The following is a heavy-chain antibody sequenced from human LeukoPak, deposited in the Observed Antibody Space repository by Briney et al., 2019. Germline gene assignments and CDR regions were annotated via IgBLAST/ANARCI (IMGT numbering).Heavy chain of an antibody. CDR2: IFYTGST. D-gene: IGHD7-27*01. CDR3: AKSVSNWGFDP. CDR1: GGSITNSY. J-gene: IGHJ5*02. Sequence: SETLSLTCTVSGGSITNSYWNWIRQPPGKGLEYLGYIFYTGSTNYNPSLKSRITISVDKSSNQFFLRLKSVTAADTAVYYCAKSVSNWGFDPWGQGTLVTVSS. V-gene: IGHV4-59*01.